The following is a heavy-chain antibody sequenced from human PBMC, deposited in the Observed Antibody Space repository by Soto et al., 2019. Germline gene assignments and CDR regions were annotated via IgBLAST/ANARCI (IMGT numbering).Heavy chain of an antibody. J-gene: IGHJ6*02. D-gene: IGHD5-12*01. CDR1: GGSISSYY. CDR3: ARAPPVDIVPYGMDV. CDR2: IYYSGST. V-gene: IGHV4-59*01. Sequence: SETLSLSCTVSGGSISSYYWSWIRQPPGKGLEWIGYIYYSGSTNYNPSLKSRVTISVDTSKNQFSLKLSSVTAADTAVYYCARAPPVDIVPYGMDVWGQGTTVTVSS.